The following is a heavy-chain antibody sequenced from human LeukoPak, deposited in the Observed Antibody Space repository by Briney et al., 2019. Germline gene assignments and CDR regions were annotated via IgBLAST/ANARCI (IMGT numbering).Heavy chain of an antibody. D-gene: IGHD3-9*01. CDR3: TTDYYYDILTGYYTPLDYFDY. CDR2: IKSKTDGRTT. V-gene: IGHV3-15*01. J-gene: IGHJ4*02. CDR1: GFTFSNAW. Sequence: GGSLRLSCAASGFTFSNAWMSWVRQAPGKGLEWVGRIKSKTDGRTTDYAAPVKGRFTISRDDSKNTLYLQMNSLKTEDTAVYYCTTDYYYDILTGYYTPLDYFDYWGQGTLVTVSS.